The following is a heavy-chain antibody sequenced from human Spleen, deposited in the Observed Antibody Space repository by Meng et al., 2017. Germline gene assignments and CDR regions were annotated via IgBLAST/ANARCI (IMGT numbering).Heavy chain of an antibody. V-gene: IGHV3-48*03. CDR2: ISGSGVTI. CDR1: GFTFSDYE. CDR3: AREGH. J-gene: IGHJ4*02. Sequence: GESLKISCAASGFTFSDYEMNWVRQAPGKGLEWVSYISGSGVTIYYADSVKGRFTVSRDNAKNSLYLQMNSLRAEDTAVYYCAREGHWGQGTLVTVSS.